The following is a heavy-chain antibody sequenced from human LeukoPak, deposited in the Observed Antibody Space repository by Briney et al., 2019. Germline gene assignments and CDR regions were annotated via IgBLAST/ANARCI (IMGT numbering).Heavy chain of an antibody. CDR2: ISSDGTEK. Sequence: PGRSLRLSCAASGFAFSNYAMHWVRQAPGKGLEWVTLISSDGTEKKYADSLKGRFTISRDNSKNTLYLKMNSLRAEDTAVYYCAKGDNDSSGADAFDIWGQGTMVTVSS. CDR3: AKGDNDSSGADAFDI. CDR1: GFAFSNYA. J-gene: IGHJ3*02. V-gene: IGHV3-30*04. D-gene: IGHD3-22*01.